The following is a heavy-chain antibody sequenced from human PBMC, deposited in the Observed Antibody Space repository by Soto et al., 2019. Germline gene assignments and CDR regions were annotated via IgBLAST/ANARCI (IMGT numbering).Heavy chain of an antibody. V-gene: IGHV1-2*02. Sequence: ASVKVSCKASGYTFTDYYMHWVRQAPGQGLEWMGWINPDTGVTNFAQKFQGRVIMTRDTSIITAYMELSRLTSDDTAVYYCARAVIVLMVYQPLDYYGMDVWGQGTTVTVSS. CDR1: GYTFTDYY. CDR3: ARAVIVLMVYQPLDYYGMDV. D-gene: IGHD2-8*01. J-gene: IGHJ6*02. CDR2: INPDTGVT.